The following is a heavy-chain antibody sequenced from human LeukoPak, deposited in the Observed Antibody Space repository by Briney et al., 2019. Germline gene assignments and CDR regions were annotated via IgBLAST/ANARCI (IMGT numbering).Heavy chain of an antibody. CDR2: ISSSGTTM. CDR1: GISFSSYE. D-gene: IGHD5-18*01. V-gene: IGHV3-48*03. CDR3: ARGFRDTAMFLDY. Sequence: PGGSLRLSCAASGISFSSYEMNWVRQAPGKGLEWISCISSSGTTMYYADSVKDRFTISRDNAKNSLYLQMNSLRAEDTAVYYCARGFRDTAMFLDYWGQGTLVTVSS. J-gene: IGHJ4*02.